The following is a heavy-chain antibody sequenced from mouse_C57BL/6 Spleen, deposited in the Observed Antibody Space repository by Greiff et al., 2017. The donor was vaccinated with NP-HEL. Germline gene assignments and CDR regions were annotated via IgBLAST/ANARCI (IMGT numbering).Heavy chain of an antibody. CDR2: ISYDGSN. Sequence: EVQLQQSGPGLVKPSQSLSLTCSVTGYSITSGYYWNWIRQFPGNKLEWMGYISYDGSNNYNPSLKNRISITRDTSKNQFFLKLNSVTTEDTATYYCASQFVPYYAMDYWGQGTSVTVSS. J-gene: IGHJ4*01. V-gene: IGHV3-6*01. CDR3: ASQFVPYYAMDY. CDR1: GYSITSGYY.